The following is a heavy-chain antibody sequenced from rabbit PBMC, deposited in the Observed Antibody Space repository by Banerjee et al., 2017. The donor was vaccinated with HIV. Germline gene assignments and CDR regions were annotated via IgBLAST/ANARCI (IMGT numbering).Heavy chain of an antibody. CDR2: IAGGSSGIS. CDR1: GFSFSSSYW. V-gene: IGHV1S45*01. J-gene: IGHJ4*01. Sequence: QEQLEESGGDLVKPEGSLTLTCTASGFSFSSSYWICWVRQAPGKGLEWIACIAGGSSGISYYATWAKGRFTISKTTSTTVTLQMTSLTAADTATYFCARGYTGYASYGDATGYYFNLWGPGTLVTVS. CDR3: ARGYTGYASYGDATGYYFNL. D-gene: IGHD6-1*01.